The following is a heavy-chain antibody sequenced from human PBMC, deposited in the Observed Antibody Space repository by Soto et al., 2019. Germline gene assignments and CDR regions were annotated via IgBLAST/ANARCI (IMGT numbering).Heavy chain of an antibody. CDR1: GFTFSSYA. V-gene: IGHV3-30-3*01. D-gene: IGHD3-22*01. J-gene: IGHJ4*02. CDR3: ARGGRYYDSSGYYDLDY. Sequence: QVQLVESGGGVVQPGRSLRLSCAASGFTFSSYAMHWVRQAPGKGLEWVAVISYDGSNKYYADSVKGRFTISRDNSKNRLYLQMNSLRAEDTAVYYCARGGRYYDSSGYYDLDYWGQGTLVTVSS. CDR2: ISYDGSNK.